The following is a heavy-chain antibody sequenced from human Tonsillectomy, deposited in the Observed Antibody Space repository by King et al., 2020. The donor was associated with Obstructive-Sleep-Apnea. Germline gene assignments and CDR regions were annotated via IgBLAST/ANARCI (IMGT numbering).Heavy chain of an antibody. CDR1: GFSFSSYA. CDR2: ISYDESSK. CDR3: ARDEQYWRFGALYYYGMDV. J-gene: IGHJ6*02. V-gene: IGHV3-30*04. Sequence: VQLQESGGGVVQPGRSLRLSCAASGFSFSSYAMHWVRQAPGKGLEWVAVISYDESSKHYADSVKGRFTISRDTSKSTLDLQMNSLRVEDTAVYYCARDEQYWRFGALYYYGMDVWGQGTTVTVSS. D-gene: IGHD3-10*01.